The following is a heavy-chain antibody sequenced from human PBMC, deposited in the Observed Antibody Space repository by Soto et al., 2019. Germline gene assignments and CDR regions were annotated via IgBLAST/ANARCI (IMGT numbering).Heavy chain of an antibody. CDR3: ARESGDLTSIFDY. Sequence: PGGSQSLSCAASGLTFTRYSMNWIRQDPGRWLEWVSSVSSTTNYIYYGDSMKGRFTISRDNAKISLYRKMNSLRAEDTVVYYCARESGDLTSIFDYWGQGTLVPVSS. CDR1: GLTFTRYS. V-gene: IGHV3-21*06. J-gene: IGHJ4*02. CDR2: VSSTTNYI. D-gene: IGHD3-10*01.